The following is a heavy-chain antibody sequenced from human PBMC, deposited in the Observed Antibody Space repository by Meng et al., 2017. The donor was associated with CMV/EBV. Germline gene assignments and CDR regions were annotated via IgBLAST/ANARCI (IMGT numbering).Heavy chain of an antibody. Sequence: QVQLVQSGAEVKKPGASVKVSCKASGYTFTSYYMHWVRQAPGQGLEWMGIINPSGGSTSYAQKFQGRVTMTRDTSTSTVYMELSSLRSEDTALYHCARARGGVVIIDNYWGQGTLVTVSS. J-gene: IGHJ4*02. CDR3: ARARGGVVIIDNY. V-gene: IGHV1-46*01. CDR2: INPSGGST. D-gene: IGHD3-3*01. CDR1: GYTFTSYY.